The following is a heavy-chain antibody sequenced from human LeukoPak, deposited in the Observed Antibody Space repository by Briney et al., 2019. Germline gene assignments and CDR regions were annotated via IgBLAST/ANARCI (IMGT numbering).Heavy chain of an antibody. Sequence: ASVKVSCKTSGYSFTDYAITWVRQAPGQGLEWMGIINPSGGSTSYAQKFQGRVTMTTDTSTSTAYMELRSPRSDDTAVYYCARDARVQLWSDFDYWGQGTLVSVSS. V-gene: IGHV1-46*01. CDR3: ARDARVQLWSDFDY. CDR1: GYSFTDYA. J-gene: IGHJ4*02. CDR2: INPSGGST. D-gene: IGHD5-18*01.